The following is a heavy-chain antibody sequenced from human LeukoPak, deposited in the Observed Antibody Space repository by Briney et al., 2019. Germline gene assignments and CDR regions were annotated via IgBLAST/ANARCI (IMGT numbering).Heavy chain of an antibody. CDR2: INHSGST. J-gene: IGHJ5*02. CDR3: ARGMVRGVIRWFDP. Sequence: SSETLSLTCAVYGGSFSGYYWSWIRQPPGKGLEWIGEINHSGSTDYNPSLKSRVTISVDTSKNQFSLKLSSVTAADTAVYYCARGMVRGVIRWFDPWGQGTLVTVSS. D-gene: IGHD3-10*01. CDR1: GGSFSGYY. V-gene: IGHV4-34*01.